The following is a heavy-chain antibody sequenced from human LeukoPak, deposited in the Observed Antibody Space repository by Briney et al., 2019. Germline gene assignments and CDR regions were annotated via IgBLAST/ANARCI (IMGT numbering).Heavy chain of an antibody. CDR1: GFTFSSYW. CDR2: IKQDGSEK. D-gene: IGHD3-10*01. CDR3: ARVTGSGSLGSYPY. V-gene: IGHV3-7*01. Sequence: GGSLILSCAASGFTFSSYWMSWVRQAPGKGLEWVANIKQDGSEKYYVDPVKGRFTISRDNAKNSLYLQMNSLRAEDTAVYYCARVTGSGSLGSYPYWGQGTLVTVSS. J-gene: IGHJ4*02.